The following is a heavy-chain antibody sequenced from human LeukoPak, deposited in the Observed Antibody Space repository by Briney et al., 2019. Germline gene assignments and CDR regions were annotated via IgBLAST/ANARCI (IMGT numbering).Heavy chain of an antibody. V-gene: IGHV3-23*01. D-gene: IGHD2-2*01. CDR3: AKGWYQLLWDGYFDP. CDR2: ISGSGGYT. J-gene: IGHJ2*01. Sequence: PGGSLRLSCAASGFTFSNYAMSWVRQAPGKGLEWVSGISGSGGYTYYADSVKGRFTISRDNSNNTPYLQMNSLRAEDTAVYYCAKGWYQLLWDGYFDPWGRGTLVTVSS. CDR1: GFTFSNYA.